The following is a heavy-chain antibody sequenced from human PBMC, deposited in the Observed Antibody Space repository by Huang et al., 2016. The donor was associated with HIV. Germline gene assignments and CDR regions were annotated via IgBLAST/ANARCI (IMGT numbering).Heavy chain of an antibody. D-gene: IGHD1-7*01. CDR1: TFTFGAYW. J-gene: IGHJ6*02. V-gene: IGHV3-7*01. CDR3: ATKTAGMDI. Sequence: VESGGRSVQPGGSIKLSCVDSTFTFGAYWMSWVRQPPGKGLGWVANIKQDESEKYYVDSVKGRFNISRDNARKVLFLEMDDLRVEDTAIYFCATKTAGMDIWGQGTTVTVSS. CDR2: IKQDESEK.